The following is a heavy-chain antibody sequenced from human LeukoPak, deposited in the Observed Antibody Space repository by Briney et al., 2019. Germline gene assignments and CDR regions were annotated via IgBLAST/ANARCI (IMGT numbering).Heavy chain of an antibody. D-gene: IGHD3-22*01. J-gene: IGHJ4*02. V-gene: IGHV3-21*01. CDR1: GFTFNTYF. CDR2: ISSSSSYI. Sequence: GGSLRLSCAASGFTFNTYFMNWVRQAPGKGLEWVAYISSSSSYIYYADSVKGRFTISRENAKNSLYLQMNNLRAEDTAVYYCARDSYYDSSDYYPCFDYWGQGTLVTVSS. CDR3: ARDSYYDSSDYYPCFDY.